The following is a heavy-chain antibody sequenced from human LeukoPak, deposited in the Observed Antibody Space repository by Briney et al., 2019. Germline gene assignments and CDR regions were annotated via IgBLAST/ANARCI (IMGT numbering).Heavy chain of an antibody. CDR3: ARNYDTSGKGFDY. J-gene: IGHJ4*02. D-gene: IGHD3-9*01. Sequence: SETLSLTCTVSGGSISSGGYYWSWIRQHPGKGLEWIGYIYYSGSTYYTPSLKSRVTISVDTSKNQFSLKLSSVTAADTAVYYCARNYDTSGKGFDYWGQGTLVTVSS. V-gene: IGHV4-31*03. CDR1: GGSISSGGYY. CDR2: IYYSGST.